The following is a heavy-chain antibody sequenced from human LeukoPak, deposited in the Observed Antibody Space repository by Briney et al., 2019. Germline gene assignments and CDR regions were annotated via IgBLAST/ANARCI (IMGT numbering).Heavy chain of an antibody. CDR1: GFTFSTYA. D-gene: IGHD1-26*01. CDR3: AKGGKWDVTPFDY. Sequence: PGGSLRLSCAASGFTFSTYAMSWVRQAPGKGLEWVSAISGSGGSTYYADSVKGRFTISRDNSKNTLYLQVNSLRDEDTAVYYCAKGGKWDVTPFDYWGQGTLVTVSS. CDR2: ISGSGGST. J-gene: IGHJ4*02. V-gene: IGHV3-23*01.